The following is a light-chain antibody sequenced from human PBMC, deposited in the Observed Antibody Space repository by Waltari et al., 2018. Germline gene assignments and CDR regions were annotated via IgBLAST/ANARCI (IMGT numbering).Light chain of an antibody. V-gene: IGLV2-23*02. CDR3: SSYAGSSKGV. Sequence: QSALTQPASVSGSPGQSLTISCTGTSSDVGNYKRVSWYQQHPGKAPKLMIYAVSKRPSGVSYRVSGSKSGDMASLTISGLQPEDEAEYFCSSYAGSSKGVFGGGTKVTVL. CDR1: SSDVGNYKR. J-gene: IGLJ2*01. CDR2: AVS.